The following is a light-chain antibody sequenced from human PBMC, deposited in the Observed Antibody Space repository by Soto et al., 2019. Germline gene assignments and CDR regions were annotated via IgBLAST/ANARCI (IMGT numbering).Light chain of an antibody. CDR1: QSVSSSY. V-gene: IGKV3-20*01. J-gene: IGKJ5*01. Sequence: EIVLTQSPGTLSLSPGERATLSCRASQSVSSSYLAWYQQKPGQAPRLLMYGVSSRATGIPDRFSGSGSGTDFTLTISRLEPEDFAVYYCQQYGSSPPITFGQGTRLEIK. CDR2: GVS. CDR3: QQYGSSPPIT.